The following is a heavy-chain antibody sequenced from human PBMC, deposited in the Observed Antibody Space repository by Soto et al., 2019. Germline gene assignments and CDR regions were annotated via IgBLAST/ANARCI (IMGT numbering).Heavy chain of an antibody. V-gene: IGHV3-48*01. J-gene: IGHJ4*02. Sequence: SPRLACAGSGFSFKSYMMNGFRQAPGKGLEWVAYISASGDSKYYADSVKGRFTISRDNAKNSVDLQMSSLRGEDSAVYFCARDFDSAEPRTHADYWGQGTLVTVSS. CDR3: ARDFDSAEPRTHADY. CDR1: GFSFKSYM. D-gene: IGHD3-9*01. CDR2: ISASGDSK.